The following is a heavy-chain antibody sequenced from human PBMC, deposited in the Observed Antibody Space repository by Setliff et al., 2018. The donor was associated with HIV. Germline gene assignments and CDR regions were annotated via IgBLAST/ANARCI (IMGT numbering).Heavy chain of an antibody. Sequence: PSETLSLTCAVYGPSFTGYYWNWIRQLPGKAFELIGEINHSGVTYYNPSFKSRVNISLDLSKNQFSLRLTGLSGADTATYFCAAKPMIRGRPFAFWGQPTLVTVSS. CDR2: INHSGVT. CDR3: AAKPMIRGRPFAF. V-gene: IGHV4-34*01. D-gene: IGHD3-10*01. CDR1: GPSFTGYY. J-gene: IGHJ4*02.